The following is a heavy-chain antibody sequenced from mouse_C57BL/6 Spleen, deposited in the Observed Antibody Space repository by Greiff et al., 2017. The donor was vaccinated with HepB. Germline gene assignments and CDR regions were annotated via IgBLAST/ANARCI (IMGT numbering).Heavy chain of an antibody. Sequence: EVKLMESGGGLVKPGGSLKLSCAASGFTFSDYGMHWVRQAPEKGLEWVAYISSGSSTIYYADTVKGRFTITRDNAKNTLFLQMTSLRSEDTAMYYCARPHYYGSSSWFAYWGQGTPVTVSA. J-gene: IGHJ3*01. V-gene: IGHV5-17*01. CDR3: ARPHYYGSSSWFAY. CDR1: GFTFSDYG. CDR2: ISSGSSTI. D-gene: IGHD1-1*01.